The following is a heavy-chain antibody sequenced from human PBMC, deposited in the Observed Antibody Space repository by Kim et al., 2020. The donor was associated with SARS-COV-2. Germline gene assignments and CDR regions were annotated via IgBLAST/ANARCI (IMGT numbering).Heavy chain of an antibody. D-gene: IGHD3-22*01. CDR1: GGSFSDYY. Sequence: SETLSLTCAVYGGSFSDYYWSWIRQSPGKGLEWIGETTHGGSTNYNPSFKSRAALLVDTSKNQFSLKLTSVTAADTAVYYCARGIRDISMIVVVFTADSQRFDSWGQGTPVTVSS. CDR2: TTHGGST. J-gene: IGHJ5*01. CDR3: ARGIRDISMIVVVFTADSQRFDS. V-gene: IGHV4-34*01.